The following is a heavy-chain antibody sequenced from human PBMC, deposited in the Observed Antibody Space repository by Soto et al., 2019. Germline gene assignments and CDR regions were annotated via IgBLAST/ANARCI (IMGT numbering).Heavy chain of an antibody. D-gene: IGHD3-22*01. Sequence: GSLRLSCAASGFTFSSYAMHWVRQAPGKGLEWVAVISYDGSNKYYADSVKGRFTISRDNSKNTLYLQMNSLRAEDTAVYYCAREGFTTYYYYGMDVWGQGTTVTVSS. CDR3: AREGFTTYYYYGMDV. CDR2: ISYDGSNK. CDR1: GFTFSSYA. J-gene: IGHJ6*02. V-gene: IGHV3-30-3*01.